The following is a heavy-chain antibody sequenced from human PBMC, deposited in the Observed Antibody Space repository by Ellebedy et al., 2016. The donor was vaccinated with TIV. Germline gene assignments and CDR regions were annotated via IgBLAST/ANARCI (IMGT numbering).Heavy chain of an antibody. CDR1: GGTFSTYE. D-gene: IGHD5-18*01. CDR3: VSQLLSAGRIYFDD. CDR2: IIPVFGTP. J-gene: IGHJ4*02. V-gene: IGHV1-69*13. Sequence: SVKVSCXASGGTFSTYEVSWVRQAPGQGLEWMGAIIPVFGTPNYAQKFQGRLSITADASTNTAYMELGSLRSEDTAIYYCVSQLLSAGRIYFDDWGPGTLVTVSS.